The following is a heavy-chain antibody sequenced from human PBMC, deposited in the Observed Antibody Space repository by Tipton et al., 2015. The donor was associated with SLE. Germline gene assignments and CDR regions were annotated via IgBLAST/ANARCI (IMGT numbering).Heavy chain of an antibody. CDR2: IRYDGSNK. Sequence: SLRLSCAASGFTFSSYGMHWVRQAPGKGLEWVAFIRYDGSNKYYADSVKGRFTISRDNFKNTLYLQMNSLRAEDTAVYYCAKDKQYYFDYWGQGTLVTVSS. V-gene: IGHV3-30*02. J-gene: IGHJ4*02. CDR1: GFTFSSYG. CDR3: AKDKQYYFDY. D-gene: IGHD6-19*01.